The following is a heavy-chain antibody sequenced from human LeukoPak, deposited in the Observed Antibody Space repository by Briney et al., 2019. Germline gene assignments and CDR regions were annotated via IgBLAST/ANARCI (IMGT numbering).Heavy chain of an antibody. CDR1: GGTFSSYA. CDR3: ARDRYYDSSGYYPGDYYYYGMDV. V-gene: IGHV1-69*13. CDR2: IIPIFGTA. D-gene: IGHD3-22*01. J-gene: IGHJ6*02. Sequence: SVKVSCKASGGTFSSYAISWVRQAPGQGLEWMGGIIPIFGTANYAQKFQGRVTITADESTSTAYMELSSLRSEDTAVYYCARDRYYDSSGYYPGDYYYYGMDVWGQGTTVTVSS.